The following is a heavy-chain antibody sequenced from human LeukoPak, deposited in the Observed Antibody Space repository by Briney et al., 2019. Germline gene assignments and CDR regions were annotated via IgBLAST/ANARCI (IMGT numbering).Heavy chain of an antibody. V-gene: IGHV3-9*01. J-gene: IGHJ5*02. CDR3: AGQVVVVVATDWFDP. Sequence: GGSLRLSCAASGFTFDDYAMHWVRQAPGKGLEWVSGISWNSGSIGYADSVKGRFTISRDNAKNSLYLQMNSLRAEDTALYYCAGQVVVVVATDWFDPWGQGTLVTVSS. CDR2: ISWNSGSI. D-gene: IGHD2-15*01. CDR1: GFTFDDYA.